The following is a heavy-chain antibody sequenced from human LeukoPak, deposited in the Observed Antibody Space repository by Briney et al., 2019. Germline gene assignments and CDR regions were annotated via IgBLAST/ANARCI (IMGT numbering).Heavy chain of an antibody. V-gene: IGHV1-69*01. CDR3: AFITLVRGVIPYGMDV. Sequence: GASVKVSCTAPGGTFSSDAISWVRQAPGQGLEWMGGIISIFGTANYAQKFQGRVTITADESTSTAYMELSSLRSEDTAVYYCAFITLVRGVIPYGMDVRGKGTTVTVSS. D-gene: IGHD3-10*01. CDR2: IISIFGTA. J-gene: IGHJ6*04. CDR1: GGTFSSDA.